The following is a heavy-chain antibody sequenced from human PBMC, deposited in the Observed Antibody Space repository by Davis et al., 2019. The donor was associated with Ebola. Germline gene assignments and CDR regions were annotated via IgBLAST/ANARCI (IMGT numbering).Heavy chain of an antibody. V-gene: IGHV3-23*01. J-gene: IGHJ4*02. CDR1: GFTFSSYA. CDR2: ISIGGDDT. CDR3: VTEGGNSAFDY. D-gene: IGHD4-23*01. Sequence: GESLKISCAASGFTFSSYAMSWVRQAPGQGLEWVSAISIGGDDTYYTDSVKGRFTISRDNSKNTLYLQMNSLRVEDTAVYYCVTEGGNSAFDYWGQGTLVTVSS.